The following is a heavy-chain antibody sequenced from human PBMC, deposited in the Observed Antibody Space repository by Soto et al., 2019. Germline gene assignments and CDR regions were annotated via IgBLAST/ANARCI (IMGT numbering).Heavy chain of an antibody. J-gene: IGHJ4*02. CDR3: AKDRYSGDDSYYFDY. CDR2: ISYDGSNK. D-gene: IGHD5-12*01. V-gene: IGHV3-30*18. CDR1: GFTFSSYG. Sequence: GGSLRLSCAASGFTFSSYGMHWVRQAPGKGLEWVAVISYDGSNKYYADSVKGRFTISRDNSKNTLYLQMNSLRAEDTAVYYCAKDRYSGDDSYYFDYWGQGTLVTVSS.